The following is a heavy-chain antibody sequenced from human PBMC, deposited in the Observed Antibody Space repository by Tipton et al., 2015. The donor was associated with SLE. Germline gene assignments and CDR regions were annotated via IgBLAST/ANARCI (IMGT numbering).Heavy chain of an antibody. D-gene: IGHD2-15*01. V-gene: IGHV3-7*01. CDR2: IKQDGSEK. J-gene: IGHJ4*02. CDR3: ARKGCSGDNCYSDY. CDR1: GFTFSSYW. Sequence: SLRLSCVASGFTFSSYWMSWVRQSPGKGLEWVANIKQDGSEKYYVDSVKGRFTISRDNAKNSLYLQMSSLRAEDTAVYFCARKGCSGDNCYSDYWGQGTLVTVSP.